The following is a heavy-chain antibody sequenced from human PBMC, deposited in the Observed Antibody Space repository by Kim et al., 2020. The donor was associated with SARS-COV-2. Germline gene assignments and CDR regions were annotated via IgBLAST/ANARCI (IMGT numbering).Heavy chain of an antibody. V-gene: IGHV3-9*01. J-gene: IGHJ4*02. CDR3: AKDSHISTSLIDY. Sequence: YADSVKGRFTISRDNAKNSLYLQMNSLRAEDTALYYCAKDSHISTSLIDYWGQGTLVTVSS. D-gene: IGHD2-2*01.